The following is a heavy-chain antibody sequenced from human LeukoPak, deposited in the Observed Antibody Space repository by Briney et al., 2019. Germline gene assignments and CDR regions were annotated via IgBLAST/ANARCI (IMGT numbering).Heavy chain of an antibody. CDR2: IKQDGSEK. CDR3: ATWYSRSSRGPAD. Sequence: GGSLRLSCAASGFTFSSYWMSWVRQAPGKGLEWVANIKQDGSEKYYVDSVKGRFTISRDNAKNSLYLQMNSLRAEDTAVYYCATWYSRSSRGPADWGQGTLVTVSS. V-gene: IGHV3-7*01. CDR1: GFTFSSYW. J-gene: IGHJ4*02. D-gene: IGHD6-6*01.